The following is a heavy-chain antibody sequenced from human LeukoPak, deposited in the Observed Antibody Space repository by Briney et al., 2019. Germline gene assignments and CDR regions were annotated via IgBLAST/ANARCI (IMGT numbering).Heavy chain of an antibody. Sequence: GGSLRLSCAASGFTFSSYAMHWVRQAPGKGLEWVAFISYDGSNKYYADSVKGRFTISRDNSKNTLYLQMNSLRAEDTAVYYCARDRRRVLAARPSYFDYWGQGTLVTVSS. D-gene: IGHD6-6*01. V-gene: IGHV3-30-3*01. CDR2: ISYDGSNK. J-gene: IGHJ4*02. CDR1: GFTFSSYA. CDR3: ARDRRRVLAARPSYFDY.